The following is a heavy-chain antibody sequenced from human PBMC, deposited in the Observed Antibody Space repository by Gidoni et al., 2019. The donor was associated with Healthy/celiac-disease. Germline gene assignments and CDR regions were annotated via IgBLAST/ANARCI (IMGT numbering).Heavy chain of an antibody. CDR2: IKQDGSEK. CDR1: GFTFSSYW. CDR3: ARESYSSGWYGDYYGMDV. Sequence: EVQLVESGGGLVQPGGSLRLSCAASGFTFSSYWMSWVRQAPGKGLEWVANIKQDGSEKYYVDSVKGRFTISRDNAKNSLYLQMNSLRAEDTAVYYCARESYSSGWYGDYYGMDVWGQGTTVTVSS. D-gene: IGHD6-19*01. J-gene: IGHJ6*02. V-gene: IGHV3-7*01.